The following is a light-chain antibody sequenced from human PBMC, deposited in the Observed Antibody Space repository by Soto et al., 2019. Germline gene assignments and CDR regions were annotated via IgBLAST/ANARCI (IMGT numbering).Light chain of an antibody. V-gene: IGKV3-15*01. Sequence: EIVMTQSPAPLSVSPGERVTLSCRASQSVSSYLAWYQQKPGQAPRLLIYGASTGATGIPARFSGSGSGTEFILTISSLQSEDFAVYYCQQYSKWPLTFGGGTKVEIK. CDR3: QQYSKWPLT. CDR2: GAS. J-gene: IGKJ4*01. CDR1: QSVSSY.